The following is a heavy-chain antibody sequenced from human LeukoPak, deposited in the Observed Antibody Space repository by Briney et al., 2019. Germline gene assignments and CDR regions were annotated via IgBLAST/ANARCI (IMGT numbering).Heavy chain of an antibody. CDR2: ISGSGGST. V-gene: IGHV3-23*01. J-gene: IGHJ4*02. Sequence: GGSLRLSCAASGFTFRTYAMSWVRQAPGKGLEWVSGISGSGGSTYNADSVKGRFSISRDNSKNTLYLQMNSLRAEDTAVYYCARGWYPFDYWGQGTLVTVSS. CDR1: GFTFRTYA. CDR3: ARGWYPFDY. D-gene: IGHD6-13*01.